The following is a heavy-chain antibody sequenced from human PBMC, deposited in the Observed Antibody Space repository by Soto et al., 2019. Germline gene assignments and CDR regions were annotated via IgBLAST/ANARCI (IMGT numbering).Heavy chain of an antibody. J-gene: IGHJ5*02. V-gene: IGHV4-31*03. CDR1: GGSISSGGFY. CDR3: ARGGNSGNWFDP. CDR2: IFPSGST. D-gene: IGHD1-7*01. Sequence: QVQLQESGPGLVKPSQTLSLTCTVSGGSISSGGFYWNWIRQHPGKDLEWIGYIFPSGSTHYNPSLNSRVIMSADTSKHQLSLNLNSVTAADTAVYYCARGGNSGNWFDPWGQGTLVTVSS.